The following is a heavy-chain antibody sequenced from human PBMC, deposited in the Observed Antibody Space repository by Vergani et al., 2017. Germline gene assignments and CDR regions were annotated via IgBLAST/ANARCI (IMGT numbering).Heavy chain of an antibody. CDR3: ARAPYCSGGSCNYYGMDV. CDR1: GYTFTSYD. Sequence: QVQLVQSGAEVKKPGASVKVSCKASGYTFTSYDINWVRQATGQGLEWMGWMNPNSGNTGYAQKFQGRVTMTRNTSISTAYMELSSLRSEDTAVYYCARAPYCSGGSCNYYGMDVWGQGTTVTVSS. J-gene: IGHJ6*02. V-gene: IGHV1-8*01. D-gene: IGHD2-15*01. CDR2: MNPNSGNT.